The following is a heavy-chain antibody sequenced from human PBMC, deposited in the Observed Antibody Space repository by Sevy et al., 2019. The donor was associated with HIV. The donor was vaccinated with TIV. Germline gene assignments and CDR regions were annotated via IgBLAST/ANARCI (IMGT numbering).Heavy chain of an antibody. D-gene: IGHD6-13*01. V-gene: IGHV4-59*01. CDR2: IYYSGST. J-gene: IGHJ6*02. CDR3: ARDRLKAAAGTGGDYYYYYGMDV. CDR1: GGSISSYY. Sequence: SETLSLTCTVSGGSISSYYWSWIRQPPGKGLEWIGYIYYSGSTNYNPSLKSRVTISVDTSKNQFSLKLSSVTAADTAVYYSARDRLKAAAGTGGDYYYYYGMDVWGQGTTVTVSS.